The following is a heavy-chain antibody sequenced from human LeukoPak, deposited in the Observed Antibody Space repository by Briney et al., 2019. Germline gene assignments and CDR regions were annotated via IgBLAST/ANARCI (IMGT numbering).Heavy chain of an antibody. CDR2: ISSSGSTI. D-gene: IGHD5-18*01. CDR1: GFTFSSYG. V-gene: IGHV3-48*04. J-gene: IGHJ6*03. CDR3: ARRGPSGYRYMDV. Sequence: GGSLRLSCAASGFTFSSYGMHWVRQAPGKGLEGVSYISSSGSTIYYADSVKGRFTISRDNAKNSLYLQMNSLRAEDTAVYYCARRGPSGYRYMDVWGKGTTVTVSS.